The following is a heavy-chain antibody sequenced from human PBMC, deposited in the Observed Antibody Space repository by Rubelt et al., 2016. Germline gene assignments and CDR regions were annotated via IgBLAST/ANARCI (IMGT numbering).Heavy chain of an antibody. CDR1: GGSISSSSYY. Sequence: GPGLVKPSETLSLTCTLSGGSISSSSYYWGWIRQPPGKGLEWIGSICYSGRTYYNPSLMGRVTISVDTSKNQFSLKLSTVTAADTALDYCAIFFQYFDPWGQGTLVTGS. J-gene: IGHJ5*02. D-gene: IGHD2/OR15-2a*01. V-gene: IGHV4-39*01. CDR3: AIFFQYFDP. CDR2: ICYSGRT.